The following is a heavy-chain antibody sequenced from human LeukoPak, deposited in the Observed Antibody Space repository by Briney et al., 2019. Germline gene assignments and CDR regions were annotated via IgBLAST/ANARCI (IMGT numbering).Heavy chain of an antibody. V-gene: IGHV3-23*01. CDR3: AKAKDYYDSSGPDG. CDR2: ISGSADST. D-gene: IGHD3-22*01. CDR1: GFTFNNYG. J-gene: IGHJ1*01. Sequence: GGSLRLSCAASGFTFNNYGMHWVRQAPGKGLEWVSSISGSADSTYYADSVKARFIISRDKSKNTLFLQMNNLRAEDTAVYYCAKAKDYYDSSGPDGWGQGTLVTVSS.